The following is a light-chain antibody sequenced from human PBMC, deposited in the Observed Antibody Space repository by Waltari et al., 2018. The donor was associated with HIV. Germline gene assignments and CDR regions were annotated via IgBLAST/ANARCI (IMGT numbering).Light chain of an antibody. CDR3: ASWDDSLGGYWI. V-gene: IGLV1-47*01. Sequence: QSVVTQPPSASGTLGQRVTISCSGGTSNIGSNYVYWYQHLPGTSPKLLIYMNDQRPSGVPDRISRSKSGTSASLAISGLRSEDEADYYCASWDDSLGGYWIFGGGTNLTVL. CDR1: TSNIGSNY. CDR2: MND. J-gene: IGLJ2*01.